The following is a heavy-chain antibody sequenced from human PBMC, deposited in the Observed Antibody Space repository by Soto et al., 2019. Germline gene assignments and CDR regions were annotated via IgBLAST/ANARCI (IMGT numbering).Heavy chain of an antibody. D-gene: IGHD6-13*01. CDR2: IIPIFGTA. CDR1: GGTFSSYA. J-gene: IGHJ2*01. V-gene: IGHV1-69*01. Sequence: QVQLVQSGAEVKKPGSSEKVSCKASGGTFSSYAISWVRQAPGQGLEWMGGIIPIFGTANYAQKFQGRVTITADESTSTAYVELSSLRSEDTAVYYCARGPPGSSSWYWYFDLWGRGTLVSVSS. CDR3: ARGPPGSSSWYWYFDL.